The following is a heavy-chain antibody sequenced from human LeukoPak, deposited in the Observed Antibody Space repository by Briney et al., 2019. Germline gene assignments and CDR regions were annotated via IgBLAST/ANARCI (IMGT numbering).Heavy chain of an antibody. J-gene: IGHJ4*02. D-gene: IGHD3-16*01. Sequence: GGSLRLSCAASGFTFSSYGMHWVHQAPGKGPEWVANIKQDGSEIYYVDSVKGRFTISRDNAKNSLHLQMNSLRAEDTAVYYCARVLMTPHFDYWGQGTLVTVSS. V-gene: IGHV3-7*01. CDR3: ARVLMTPHFDY. CDR1: GFTFSSYG. CDR2: IKQDGSEI.